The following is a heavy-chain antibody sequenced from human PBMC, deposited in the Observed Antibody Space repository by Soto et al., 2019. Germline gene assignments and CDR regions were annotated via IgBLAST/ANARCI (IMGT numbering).Heavy chain of an antibody. Sequence: EASVKVSCKASGYTFTGYYMHWVRQAPGQGLEWMGGIIPIFGTANYAQKFQGRVTITADESTSTAYMELSSLRSEDTAVYYCARGARLERSWFDPWGQGTLVTVSS. V-gene: IGHV1-69*13. CDR3: ARGARLERSWFDP. J-gene: IGHJ5*02. D-gene: IGHD1-1*01. CDR2: IIPIFGTA. CDR1: GYTFTGYY.